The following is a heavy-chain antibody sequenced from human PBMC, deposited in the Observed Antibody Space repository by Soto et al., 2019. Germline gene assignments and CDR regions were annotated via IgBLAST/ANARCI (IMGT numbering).Heavy chain of an antibody. CDR3: ARSIPDSRGGGMDV. Sequence: ETLSLTCTVSGGSITSYYWTWIRQPPGQGLEWIGYISDIGSTSYNPSLTSRVTMLVDTSKKQFSLKLSSVTEADSAVYFCARSIPDSRGGGMDVWGQGATVTVSS. CDR2: ISDIGST. D-gene: IGHD3-10*01. J-gene: IGHJ6*02. CDR1: GGSITSYY. V-gene: IGHV4-59*01.